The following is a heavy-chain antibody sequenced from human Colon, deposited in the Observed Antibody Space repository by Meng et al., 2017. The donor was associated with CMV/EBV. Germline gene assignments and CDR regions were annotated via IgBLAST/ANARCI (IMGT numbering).Heavy chain of an antibody. CDR3: ARNRDYDFWTGYPNWFDP. CDR2: IDGTGSII. Sequence: FTFNQYSMTWVRHAPGKGLEWVAYIDGTGSIIHYTDSVKGRFTISRDTARKSLYLQMNSLRAEDTAVYYCARNRDYDFWTGYPNWFDPWGQGTLVTVSS. D-gene: IGHD3-3*01. J-gene: IGHJ5*02. V-gene: IGHV3-11*01. CDR1: FTFNQYS.